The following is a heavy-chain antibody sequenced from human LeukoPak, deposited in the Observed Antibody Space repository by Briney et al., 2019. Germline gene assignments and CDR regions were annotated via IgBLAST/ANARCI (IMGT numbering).Heavy chain of an antibody. V-gene: IGHV4-4*07. J-gene: IGHJ4*02. Sequence: PSETLSLTCTVSGGSISSYYWSWIRQPAGKGLEWIGRIYTSGSTNYKSSLKSRVTMSVDTSKNQFSLKLSSVTAADTAVYYCARDHPDFWSTYSPYYFDYWGQGTLVTVSS. CDR3: ARDHPDFWSTYSPYYFDY. CDR2: IYTSGST. D-gene: IGHD3-3*01. CDR1: GGSISSYY.